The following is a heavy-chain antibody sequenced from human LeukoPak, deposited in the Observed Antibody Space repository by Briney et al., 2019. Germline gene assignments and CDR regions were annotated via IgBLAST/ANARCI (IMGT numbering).Heavy chain of an antibody. Sequence: PSETLSLTCAVYGGSFSGYYWSWIRQPPGKGLEWIGEYNHSGRTNYNPSLKRRVTISVDTSKNQFSLKLSSVTAADTAVYYCARDPLYSGSYAARNAFDIWGQGTMVTVSS. CDR2: YNHSGRT. V-gene: IGHV4-34*01. D-gene: IGHD1-26*01. J-gene: IGHJ3*02. CDR3: ARDPLYSGSYAARNAFDI. CDR1: GGSFSGYY.